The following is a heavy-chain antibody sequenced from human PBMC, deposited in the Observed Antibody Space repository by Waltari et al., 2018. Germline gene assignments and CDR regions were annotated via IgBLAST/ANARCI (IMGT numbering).Heavy chain of an antibody. D-gene: IGHD1-7*01. J-gene: IGHJ4*02. CDR3: ATARETGTTPFDY. V-gene: IGHV1-69*12. Sequence: QVQLVQSGAEVKKHGSSVKVSCKASGGTFRSYAIIWGRKAPGQGLEWMGGIIPIFGTANYAQKFQGRVTITADESTSTAYMELSSLRSEDTAVYYCATARETGTTPFDYWGQGTLVTVSS. CDR1: GGTFRSYA. CDR2: IIPIFGTA.